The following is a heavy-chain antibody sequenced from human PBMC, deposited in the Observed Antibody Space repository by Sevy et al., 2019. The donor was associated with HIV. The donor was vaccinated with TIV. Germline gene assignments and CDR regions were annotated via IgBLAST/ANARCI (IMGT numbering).Heavy chain of an antibody. CDR1: GFTFSAYY. V-gene: IGHV3-11*06. D-gene: IGHD4-17*01. J-gene: IGHJ4*02. CDR2: ISGAGTYT. Sequence: GGSLRLSCAASGFTFSAYYMTWIRQAPGKGLEWVSYISGAGTYTNYVESVKGRFTISRDNSKNSLYLKMNSLRAEDTAVYFCARSRSNYGDYYFDYWGQGILVTVSS. CDR3: ARSRSNYGDYYFDY.